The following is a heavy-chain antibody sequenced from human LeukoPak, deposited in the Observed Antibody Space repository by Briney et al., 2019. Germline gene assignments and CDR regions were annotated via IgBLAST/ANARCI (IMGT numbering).Heavy chain of an antibody. V-gene: IGHV3-23*01. J-gene: IGHJ3*02. CDR3: AKVGPEPDYDFWSATLRPDAFDI. D-gene: IGHD3-3*01. Sequence: GGSLRLSCAASGFTFSSYAMSWVRQAPGKGLEWVSAISGSGGSTYYADSVKGRFTIPRDNSKNTLYLQMNSLRAEDTAVYYCAKVGPEPDYDFWSATLRPDAFDIWGQGTMVTVSS. CDR1: GFTFSSYA. CDR2: ISGSGGST.